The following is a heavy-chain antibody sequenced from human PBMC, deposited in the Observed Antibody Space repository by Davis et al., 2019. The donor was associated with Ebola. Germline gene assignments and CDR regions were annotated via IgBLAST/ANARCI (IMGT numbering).Heavy chain of an antibody. D-gene: IGHD1-26*01. V-gene: IGHV3-23*01. CDR2: LSGSGGLS. Sequence: GESLKISCAASGYTFRIHAMTWVRQATGKGLEWVSALSGSGGLSYYADSVKGRFTISRDNSKNTLYLQMNSLRAEDTAVYYCVKGIVGTAKVYWGQGTLVTVSS. J-gene: IGHJ4*02. CDR1: GYTFRIHA. CDR3: VKGIVGTAKVY.